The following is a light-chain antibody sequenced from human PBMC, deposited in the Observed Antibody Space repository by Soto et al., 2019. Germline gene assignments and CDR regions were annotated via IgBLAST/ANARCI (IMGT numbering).Light chain of an antibody. CDR1: QSISGISGW. Sequence: DIQMTQSPSTLSASVGDRVTISCRASQSISGISGWLAWYQQKPGKAPKLLIYDASSLEGGVPSRFSGGGSGTEFTLTISSLQPDDFATYYCQQYNSYPYTFGQGTKLEIK. CDR3: QQYNSYPYT. J-gene: IGKJ2*01. CDR2: DAS. V-gene: IGKV1-5*01.